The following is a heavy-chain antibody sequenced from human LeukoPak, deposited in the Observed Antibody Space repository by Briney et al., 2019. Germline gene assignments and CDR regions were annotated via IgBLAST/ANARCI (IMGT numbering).Heavy chain of an antibody. D-gene: IGHD6-19*01. V-gene: IGHV3-23*01. CDR1: GFTFSSYA. J-gene: IGHJ4*02. Sequence: GGSLRLSCAASGFTFSSYAMSWVRQAPGKGLEWVSAISGSGGSTYYADSVKGRFTISRDNSKNTLYLQMNNLRAEDTAVYYCAKDHDSSGWVDYWGQGTLVTVSP. CDR3: AKDHDSSGWVDY. CDR2: ISGSGGST.